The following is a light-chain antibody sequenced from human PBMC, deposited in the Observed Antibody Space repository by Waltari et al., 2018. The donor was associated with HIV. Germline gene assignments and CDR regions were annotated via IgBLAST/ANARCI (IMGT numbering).Light chain of an antibody. CDR2: RDN. J-gene: IGLJ3*02. V-gene: IGLV1-47*01. Sequence: QSVLPQPPSASGAPGQRVTIACSGSSANTGNTVHRYQQHPGPAPKVLIYRDNQRPSGVPDRFSGSRSGTSASLDVSGLRSEDEANYICAAWDDILSGWVFGGGTKLTVL. CDR3: AAWDDILSGWV. CDR1: SANTGNT.